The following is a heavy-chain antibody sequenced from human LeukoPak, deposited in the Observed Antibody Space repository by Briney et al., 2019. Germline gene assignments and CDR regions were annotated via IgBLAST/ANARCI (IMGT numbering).Heavy chain of an antibody. CDR2: ISSSSSYI. V-gene: IGHV3-21*01. Sequence: GGSLRLSCAASGFTFSSYSMNWVRQAPGKGLEWVSSISSSSSYIYYADSVKGRFTISRDNAKNSLYLQMNSLRAEDTAVYYCARSVVTYYYYMDVWGKGTTVTVSS. CDR1: GFTFSSYS. D-gene: IGHD4-23*01. J-gene: IGHJ6*03. CDR3: ARSVVTYYYYMDV.